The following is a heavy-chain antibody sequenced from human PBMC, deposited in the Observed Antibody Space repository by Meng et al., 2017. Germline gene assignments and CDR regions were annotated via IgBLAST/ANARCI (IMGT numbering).Heavy chain of an antibody. Sequence: GGSLRPSGAASGFTFSGYAMGWVRQAPGKGLEWVSAISGSGGSTYYADSVKGRFTISRDNSKNTLYLQMNSLRAEDTAVYYCAKEDSSWYGPDFDYWGQGTLVTVSS. V-gene: IGHV3-23*01. J-gene: IGHJ4*02. CDR1: GFTFSGYA. CDR3: AKEDSSWYGPDFDY. D-gene: IGHD6-13*01. CDR2: ISGSGGST.